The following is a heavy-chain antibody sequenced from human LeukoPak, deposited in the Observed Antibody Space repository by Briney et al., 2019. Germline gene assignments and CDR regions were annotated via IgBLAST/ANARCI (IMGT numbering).Heavy chain of an antibody. CDR1: GGSISSYY. Sequence: SEALSLTCTVSGGSISSYYWSWVRQPPGKGLEWIGYIYYSGSTNYNPSLKSRVTISVDTSKNQFSLKLSSVTAADTAVYYCARVRPFYYYYGMDVWGQGTTVTVSS. CDR2: IYYSGST. CDR3: ARVRPFYYYYGMDV. J-gene: IGHJ6*02. V-gene: IGHV4-59*01.